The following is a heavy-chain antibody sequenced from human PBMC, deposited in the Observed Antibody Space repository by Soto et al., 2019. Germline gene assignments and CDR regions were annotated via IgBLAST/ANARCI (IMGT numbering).Heavy chain of an antibody. Sequence: QLQLQESGPGLVKPSETLSLTCTVYDGSISSRRCHWGWSRQPPGTGLGWIASIKNSGTTFYSTSLESRVTLAVDTAKNQFALKQSSVTAAAAAVYYSARHGITGSYDDAFDICGQGTLVTVSS. V-gene: IGHV4-39*01. J-gene: IGHJ3*02. CDR1: DGSISSRRCH. D-gene: IGHD1-26*01. CDR2: IKNSGTT. CDR3: ARHGITGSYDDAFDI.